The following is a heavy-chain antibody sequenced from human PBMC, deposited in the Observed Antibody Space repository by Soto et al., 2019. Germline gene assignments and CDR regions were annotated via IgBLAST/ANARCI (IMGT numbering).Heavy chain of an antibody. CDR1: GFTFSSYA. J-gene: IGHJ4*02. Sequence: EVQLLESGGGLVQPGESLRVSCAASGFTFSSYAMSWVRQAPGKGLEWVSGISYSGISTYYADSVKGRFTISRDNSKNTLYLQMNSLRAEDTAVYYCAPLGSEGDAHFDYWGQGTLVTVSS. D-gene: IGHD3-10*01. V-gene: IGHV3-23*01. CDR3: APLGSEGDAHFDY. CDR2: ISYSGIST.